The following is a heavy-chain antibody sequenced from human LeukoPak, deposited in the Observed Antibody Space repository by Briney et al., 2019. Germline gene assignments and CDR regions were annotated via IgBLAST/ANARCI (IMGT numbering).Heavy chain of an antibody. D-gene: IGHD1-26*01. Sequence: PSETLSLTCDVYGGSFSANYWSWIRQSPGKGLEWIGYIYYGGSTNYNPSLKSRVTISADTSKNQFSLKLSSVTAADTAVYYCARLGIVGATEPWFDPWGQGTLVTVSS. CDR1: GGSFSANY. V-gene: IGHV4-59*08. CDR3: ARLGIVGATEPWFDP. J-gene: IGHJ5*02. CDR2: IYYGGST.